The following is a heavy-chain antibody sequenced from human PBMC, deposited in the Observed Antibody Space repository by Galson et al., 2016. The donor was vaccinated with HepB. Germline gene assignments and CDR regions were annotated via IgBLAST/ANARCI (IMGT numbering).Heavy chain of an antibody. CDR3: ANLRGGYSGPRYYDYYNGMDV. Sequence: SLRLSCAASGFAFSSYAMSWVRQAPGKGLDWVSAISDSGRTTYYTDSVKGRFTISRDNSRNTLHLQMNSLTAEDTAIYYCANLRGGYSGPRYYDYYNGMDVWGQGTTVTVSS. D-gene: IGHD5-12*01. CDR2: ISDSGRTT. J-gene: IGHJ6*02. CDR1: GFAFSSYA. V-gene: IGHV3-23*01.